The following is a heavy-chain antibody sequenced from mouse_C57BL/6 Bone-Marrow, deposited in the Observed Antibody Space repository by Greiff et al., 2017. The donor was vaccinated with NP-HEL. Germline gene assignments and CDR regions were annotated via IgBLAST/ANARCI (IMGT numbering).Heavy chain of an antibody. V-gene: IGHV2-2*01. CDR3: ARNSPYYDYDAWFAY. D-gene: IGHD2-4*01. CDR1: GFSFTSYG. CDR2: IWSGGST. Sequence: VQLVESGPGLVQPSQCLSITCTASGFSFTSYGVHWVRQSPGKGLEWLGVIWSGGSTDYYAAFIYRLAIIKEDSKSQFFLKMNSLQADDTAIYDCARNSPYYDYDAWFAYWGQGTLVTVAA. J-gene: IGHJ3*01.